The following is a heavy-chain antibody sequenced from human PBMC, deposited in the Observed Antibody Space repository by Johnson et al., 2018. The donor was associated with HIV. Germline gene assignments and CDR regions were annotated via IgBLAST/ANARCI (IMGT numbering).Heavy chain of an antibody. V-gene: IGHV3-30*04. CDR2: ISYDGSNK. CDR3: TRTDDIYNYDISGFVDAFDI. Sequence: QEQLVESGGGVVQPERSLRLSCSASGFTFSSYAMHWVRQAPGKGLEWVACISYDGSNKYYAGSVKGRFTISRDNSKNTLYLQMNSLKSEDTAMYYCTRTDDIYNYDISGFVDAFDIWGQGTMVTVSS. J-gene: IGHJ3*02. CDR1: GFTFSSYA. D-gene: IGHD3-22*01.